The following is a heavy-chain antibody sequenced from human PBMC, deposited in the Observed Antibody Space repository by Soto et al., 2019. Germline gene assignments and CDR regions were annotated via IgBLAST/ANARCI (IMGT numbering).Heavy chain of an antibody. CDR2: ISAYNGNT. CDR1: GYTFTSYG. J-gene: IGHJ3*02. V-gene: IGHV1-18*01. D-gene: IGHD2-15*01. CDR3: ARDCSGGSCYLFDDAFDI. Sequence: QVQLVQSGAEVKKPGASVKVSCKASGYTFTSYGISWVRQAPGQGLEWMGWISAYNGNTNYAQKLQGRVTMTTDTFTSTDYMELRSLRSDVTSVYYCARDCSGGSCYLFDDAFDIWGQGTMVTVSS.